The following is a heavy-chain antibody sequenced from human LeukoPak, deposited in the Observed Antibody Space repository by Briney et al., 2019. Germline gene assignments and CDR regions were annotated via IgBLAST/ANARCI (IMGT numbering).Heavy chain of an antibody. CDR2: INPSGGST. J-gene: IGHJ6*03. D-gene: IGHD6-13*01. V-gene: IGHV1-46*01. CDR3: ARAAAAGSLYYYYYMDV. Sequence: ASVKVSCKASGYTFTSYSMHWVRQAPGQGLEWMGIINPSGGSTSYAQKFQGRVTMTRDMSTSTVYMELSSLRFEDTAVYYCARAAAAGSLYYYYYMDVWGKGTTVTISS. CDR1: GYTFTSYS.